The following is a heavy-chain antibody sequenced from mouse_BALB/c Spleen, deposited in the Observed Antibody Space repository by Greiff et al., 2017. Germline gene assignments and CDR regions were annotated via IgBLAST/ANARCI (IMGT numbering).Heavy chain of an antibody. V-gene: IGHV3-2*02. J-gene: IGHJ4*01. CDR2: ISYSGST. CDR1: GYSITSDYA. Sequence: EVQLVESGPGLVKPSQSLSLTCTVTGYSITSDYAWNWIRQFPGNKLEWMGYISYSGSTSYNPSLKSRISITRDTSKNQFFLQLNSVTTEDTATYYCARSGVRMDYWGQGTSVTVSS. CDR3: ARSGVRMDY. D-gene: IGHD3-1*01.